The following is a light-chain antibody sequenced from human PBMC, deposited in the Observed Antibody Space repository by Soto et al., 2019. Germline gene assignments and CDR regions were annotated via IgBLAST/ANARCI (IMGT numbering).Light chain of an antibody. CDR1: QTIINY. CDR2: AAS. CDR3: QQSYSTPYT. Sequence: DIQMTQSPSSLSASVGNRVTITCRASQTIINYLNWYQQKPGKAPKLLIYAASSLQSGVPSRFSGSASGTDFTLIISSLPTEDFATYYCQQSYSTPYTFGQGTKLEIK. V-gene: IGKV1-39*01. J-gene: IGKJ2*01.